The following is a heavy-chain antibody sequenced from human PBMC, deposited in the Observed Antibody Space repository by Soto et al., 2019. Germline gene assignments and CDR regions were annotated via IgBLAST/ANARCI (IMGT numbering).Heavy chain of an antibody. CDR2: IIPIFGTA. Sequence: QVQLVQSGAEVKKPGSSVKVSCTASGGTFSSYAISWVRQAPGQGLEWMGGIIPIFGTANYAQKFQGRVTITADESTSTAYMELSSLRSEDTAVYYCARDGEVKYYDSSGYYYFQHWGQGTLVTVSS. J-gene: IGHJ1*01. CDR1: GGTFSSYA. CDR3: ARDGEVKYYDSSGYYYFQH. V-gene: IGHV1-69*01. D-gene: IGHD3-22*01.